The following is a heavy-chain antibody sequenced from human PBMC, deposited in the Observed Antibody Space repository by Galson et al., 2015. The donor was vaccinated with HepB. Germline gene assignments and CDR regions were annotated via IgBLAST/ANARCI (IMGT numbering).Heavy chain of an antibody. Sequence: SLRLSCAASGFTFTNSWMTWVRQAPGKGLEWVGRIKSKTHGGTTDYAAPVKGTLTIPRDDSKNTLYLQMNSLKTEDTAVYYCTTGNWNYEDYWGQGTLVTVSS. J-gene: IGHJ4*02. V-gene: IGHV3-15*01. CDR2: IKSKTHGGTT. CDR1: GFTFTNSW. D-gene: IGHD1-7*01. CDR3: TTGNWNYEDY.